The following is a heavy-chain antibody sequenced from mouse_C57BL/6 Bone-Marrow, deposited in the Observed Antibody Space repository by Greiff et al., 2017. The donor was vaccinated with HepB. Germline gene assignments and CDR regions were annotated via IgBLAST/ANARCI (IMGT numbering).Heavy chain of an antibody. CDR2: INPSTGGT. CDR1: GYSFTGYY. D-gene: IGHD2-12*01. V-gene: IGHV1-42*01. J-gene: IGHJ3*01. Sequence: VQLQQSGPELVKPGASVKISCKASGYSFTGYYMNWVKQSPEKSLEWIGEINPSTGGTTYNQKFKAKATLTVDKSSSTAYMQLKSLTSEDSAVYYCARLSWDWGQGTLVTVSA. CDR3: ARLSWD.